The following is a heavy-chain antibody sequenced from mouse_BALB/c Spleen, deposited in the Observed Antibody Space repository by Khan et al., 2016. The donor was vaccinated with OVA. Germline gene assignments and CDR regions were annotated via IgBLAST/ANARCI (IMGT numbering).Heavy chain of an antibody. J-gene: IGHJ3*01. V-gene: IGHV1-5*01. CDR1: GYSFTSYW. CDR2: IYPGNSDT. Sequence: VHVKQSGTVLARPGASVKMSCKASGYSFTSYWMHWVKQRPGQGLEWIGAIYPGNSDTSYNQKFKGKAKLTAVTSASTAYMELSSLTNEASAFYYGTDGNYVGWFAYWGQGTLVTVSA. CDR3: TDGNYVGWFAY. D-gene: IGHD2-1*01.